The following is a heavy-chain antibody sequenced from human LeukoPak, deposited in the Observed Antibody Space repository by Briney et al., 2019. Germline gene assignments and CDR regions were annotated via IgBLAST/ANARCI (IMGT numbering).Heavy chain of an antibody. CDR1: GFTSTTYA. D-gene: IGHD2-2*01. J-gene: IGHJ4*02. V-gene: IGHV3-23*01. CDR2: ICGSATTT. CDR3: AKEAMYCRTDTRCHLH. Sequence: PGGSLRLSCAASGFTSTTYAMSWVRQAPGKGLEWVSAICGSATTTYYADSVKGRFTISRDNSENTLYLQMNSLRAEDTAVYYCAKEAMYCRTDTRCHLHWGQGTLVTVSS.